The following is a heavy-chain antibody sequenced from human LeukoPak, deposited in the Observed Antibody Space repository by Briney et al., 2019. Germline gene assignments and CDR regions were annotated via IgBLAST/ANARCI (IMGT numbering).Heavy chain of an antibody. CDR3: ARVRGFYDYVWGSYNDY. V-gene: IGHV3-20*04. Sequence: GGSLRLSCVASGFTFYDYGMSWVRQAPGKGLEGVSGIGRTTDYADSVKGRFIISRDNAKNSLFLQMNSLRAEDTALYYWARVRGFYDYVWGSYNDYWGQGTLVTVSS. D-gene: IGHD3-16*01. CDR1: GFTFYDYG. J-gene: IGHJ4*02. CDR2: IGRTT.